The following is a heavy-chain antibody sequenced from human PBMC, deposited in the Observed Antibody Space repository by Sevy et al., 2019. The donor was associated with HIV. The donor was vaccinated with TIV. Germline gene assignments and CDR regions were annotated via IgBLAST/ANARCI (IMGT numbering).Heavy chain of an antibody. V-gene: IGHV4-31*03. CDR3: ASTGSTYYYDSSGYSAYYGLAV. Sequence: SETLSLTCTVSGCSISSGGYYWSWIRQHPGKGLEWIGYIYYSGSTYYHPSLKSRFTISVDTSKNQFSLKLSSVTAADTAVYYCASTGSTYYYDSSGYSAYYGLAVGGKGTRVPASS. CDR2: IYYSGST. CDR1: GCSISSGGYY. D-gene: IGHD3-22*01. J-gene: IGHJ6*04.